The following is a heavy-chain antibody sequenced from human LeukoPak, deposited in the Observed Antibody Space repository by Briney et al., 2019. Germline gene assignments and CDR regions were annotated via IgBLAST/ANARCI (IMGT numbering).Heavy chain of an antibody. CDR1: GFTFSSYE. CDR3: ANSPKSDY. Sequence: GGSLRLSCAASGFTFSSYEMKWVRQAPGKGLEWLSAISGSGGSTYYADSVQGRFTISRDNSKNTLYLQMSSLRAEDTAVYYCANSPKSDYWGQGTLVTVSS. J-gene: IGHJ4*02. V-gene: IGHV3-23*01. CDR2: ISGSGGST.